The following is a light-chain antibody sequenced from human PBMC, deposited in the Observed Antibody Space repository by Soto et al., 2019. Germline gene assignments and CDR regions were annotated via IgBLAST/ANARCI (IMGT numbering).Light chain of an antibody. CDR3: SSYASSSTLEV. CDR1: SSDVGGYNY. J-gene: IGLJ1*01. CDR2: EVS. Sequence: QSVLTQPASVSGSPGQSITISCTGTSSDVGGYNYVSWYQQHPGKAPKLLIYEVSNRPSGVSNRFSGSKSANTASLTISGLQAEDEADYYCSSYASSSTLEVFGTGTK. V-gene: IGLV2-14*01.